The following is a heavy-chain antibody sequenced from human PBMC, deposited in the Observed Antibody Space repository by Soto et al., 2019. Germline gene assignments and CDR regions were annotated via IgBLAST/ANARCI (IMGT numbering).Heavy chain of an antibody. CDR2: IYHTGST. D-gene: IGHD1-1*01. V-gene: IGHV4-31*03. CDR3: ARATGTLRSRNCDY. Sequence: PSETLSLTCSVSGGSISTVGHYWTWIRQPPGKGLEWIGSIYHTGSTYYSKSLRSRLTMSVDTSKSQFSLRLSSVTAADTAVYYCARATGTLRSRNCDYWGQGSLVTVP. J-gene: IGHJ4*02. CDR1: GGSISTVGHY.